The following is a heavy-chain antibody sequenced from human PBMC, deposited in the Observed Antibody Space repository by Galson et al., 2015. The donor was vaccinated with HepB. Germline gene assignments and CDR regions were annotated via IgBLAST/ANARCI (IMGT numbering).Heavy chain of an antibody. CDR3: ARYDCSMTRGYGISSDP. CDR2: INPKSGDT. CDR1: GYIFTGYY. D-gene: IGHD2-2*01. Sequence: SVKVSCKASGYIFTGYYIFWVRQAPGQGLEWMGRINPKSGDTNYAQKFQGRVTMTRDTSVSTAYMELTRLTSDDTAVYYCARYDCSMTRGYGISSDPWGQGTLVIVSS. V-gene: IGHV1-2*06. J-gene: IGHJ5*02.